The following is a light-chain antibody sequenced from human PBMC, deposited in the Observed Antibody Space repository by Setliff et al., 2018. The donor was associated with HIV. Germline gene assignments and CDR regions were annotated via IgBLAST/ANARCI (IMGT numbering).Light chain of an antibody. J-gene: IGLJ1*01. CDR3: QSYDSSLSGYL. V-gene: IGLV1-40*01. CDR1: SSNIGAGYD. CDR2: TNS. Sequence: QSALTQPPSVSGAPGQRVIISCTGSSSNIGAGYDVHWYQQLPGTAPKLLIYTNSNRPSGVPDRFSGSKSGTSTSLVITGLQAEDEADYYCQSYDSSLSGYLFGTGTKVTVL.